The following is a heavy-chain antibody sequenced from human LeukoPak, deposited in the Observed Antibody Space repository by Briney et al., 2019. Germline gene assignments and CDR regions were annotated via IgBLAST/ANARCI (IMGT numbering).Heavy chain of an antibody. Sequence: PGGSLRLSCAASGFIFSSYAMSWVRQAPGKGLEWVAGISGIGVGSTYYVDYVKGRSTISRDNSKNTLYLQMNSLRAEDTAVYYCAKKAVGATGGNYFDYWGQGTLVTVSS. CDR3: AKKAVGATGGNYFDY. D-gene: IGHD1-26*01. CDR2: ISGIGVGST. V-gene: IGHV3-23*01. J-gene: IGHJ4*02. CDR1: GFIFSSYA.